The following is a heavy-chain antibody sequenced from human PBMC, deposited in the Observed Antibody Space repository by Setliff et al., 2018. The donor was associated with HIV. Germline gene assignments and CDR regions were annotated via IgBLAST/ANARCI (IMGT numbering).Heavy chain of an antibody. CDR3: ARRIDDSGSFPDKNWFDT. CDR2: IFSSGST. D-gene: IGHD3-10*01. CDR1: GDSISSYS. V-gene: IGHV4-4*09. J-gene: IGHJ5*02. Sequence: KPSETLSLTCTVSGDSISSYSWNWIRQSPGGGLEWIGFIFSSGSTKYNPSLQGRVTMSIDTSKNQFSLRLTSVTAADTAVYYCARRIDDSGSFPDKNWFDTWGQGSLVTVSS.